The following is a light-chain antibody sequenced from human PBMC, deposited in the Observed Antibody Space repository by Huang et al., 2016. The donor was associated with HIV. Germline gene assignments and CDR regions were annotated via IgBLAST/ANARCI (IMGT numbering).Light chain of an antibody. J-gene: IGKJ4*01. CDR1: QSVGNY. CDR3: QQRSSGVT. V-gene: IGKV3-11*01. CDR2: DTS. Sequence: GERVTLSCRASQSVGNYIAWYQQHPGQSPKLLIYDTSNRATGTPVRFSGSGSGTDFTLTISSLESEDFAVYYCQQRSSGVTFGGGTKV.